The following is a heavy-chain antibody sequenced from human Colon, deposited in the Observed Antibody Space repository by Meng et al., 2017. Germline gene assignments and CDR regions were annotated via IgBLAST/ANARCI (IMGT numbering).Heavy chain of an antibody. V-gene: IGHV4-4*07. D-gene: IGHD3-3*02. CDR2: IYTTGDT. J-gene: IGHJ3*01. Sequence: GSLRLSCTVSGASITSNYRSWIRQPAGKGLEWIGRIYTTGDTNYNASLKSRVAMSVDTSKNQFSLELNSVTAADRAAYYCARDRIVGAALSHAFDLWGQGIKVTVSS. CDR1: GASITSNY. CDR3: ARDRIVGAALSHAFDL.